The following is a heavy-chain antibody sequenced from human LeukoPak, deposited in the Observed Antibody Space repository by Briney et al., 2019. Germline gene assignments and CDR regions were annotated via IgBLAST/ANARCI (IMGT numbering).Heavy chain of an antibody. V-gene: IGHV4-39*01. CDR1: GGSLSSSSYY. CDR3: ASGYYYDRGADY. J-gene: IGHJ4*02. Sequence: PSETLSLTCTVSGGSLSSSSYYWGWIRQPPGKGLEWIENIYYSGSTYYNPSLKSRVTISVDTSKNQFSLKLSSVTAADTAVYYCASGYYYDRGADYWGQGTLVTVSS. CDR2: IYYSGST. D-gene: IGHD3-22*01.